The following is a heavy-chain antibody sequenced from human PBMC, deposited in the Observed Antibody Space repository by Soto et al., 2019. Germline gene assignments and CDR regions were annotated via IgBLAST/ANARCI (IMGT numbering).Heavy chain of an antibody. J-gene: IGHJ4*02. CDR2: IYYSGNT. Sequence: QVQLQESGPGLVKPSQTLSLTCTVSGASISSGDYYWTWIRQPPGKGLEWIGSIYYSGNTYYNQSLKSRVTISVDPSNNQFSLKLSSVTAADTAVYYCARASYDSSTYYLDYWGQGTLVTVSS. CDR3: ARASYDSSTYYLDY. CDR1: GASISSGDYY. V-gene: IGHV4-30-4*01. D-gene: IGHD3-22*01.